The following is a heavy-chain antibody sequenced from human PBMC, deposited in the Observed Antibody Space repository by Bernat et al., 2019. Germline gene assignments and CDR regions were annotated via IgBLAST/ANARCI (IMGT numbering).Heavy chain of an antibody. V-gene: IGHV1-8*01. CDR1: GYTFGSYD. CDR3: ARGGGGVDY. CDR2: RNPNSGNT. D-gene: IGHD2-21*01. Sequence: QVQLVQSGAEVKKPGASVRVSCKASGYTFGSYDINWVRQATGQGLEWMGWRNPNSGNTGYAQKFHGRFTMTWDTSISTAYMDLSSLRSEDTAVYYCARGGGGVDYWGQGTLVTVSS. J-gene: IGHJ4*02.